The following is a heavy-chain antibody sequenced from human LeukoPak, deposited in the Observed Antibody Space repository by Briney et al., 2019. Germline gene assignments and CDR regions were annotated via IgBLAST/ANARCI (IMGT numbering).Heavy chain of an antibody. V-gene: IGHV1-46*01. CDR1: GYTFTSYY. CDR3: ATAGVRPRTGLSGPFDY. J-gene: IGHJ4*02. CDR2: INPSGGST. D-gene: IGHD3-3*01. Sequence: ASVKVSCKASGYTFTSYYMHWVRQAPGQGLEWMGIINPSGGSTSYAQKFQGRVTMTRDTSTSTVYMELSSLRSKDTAVYYCATAGVRPRTGLSGPFDYWGQGTLVTVSS.